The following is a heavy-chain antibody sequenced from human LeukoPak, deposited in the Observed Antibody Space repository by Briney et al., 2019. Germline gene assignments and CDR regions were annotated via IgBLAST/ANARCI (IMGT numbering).Heavy chain of an antibody. CDR2: IKQDGSEK. V-gene: IGHV3-7*01. D-gene: IGHD1-26*01. J-gene: IGHJ3*02. CDR3: ARALLGASGNAFDI. Sequence: GGSLRLSCAASGFTFSSYWMSWVRQAPGKGLEWVANIKQDGSEKYYVDSVKGRFTISRDNAKNSLYLQMNSLRAEDTAVYYCARALLGASGNAFDIWGQGTMVTVSS. CDR1: GFTFSSYW.